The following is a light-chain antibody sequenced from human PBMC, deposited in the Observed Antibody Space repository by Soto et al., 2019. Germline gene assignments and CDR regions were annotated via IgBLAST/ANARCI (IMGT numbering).Light chain of an antibody. J-gene: IGKJ1*01. CDR3: QHYNSYSEA. Sequence: DIQMTQSPSSLSASVGDRVTITCRASQGISHYLAWSQQKPGKVPKLLIYAASTLQSGVPSRFSGSGSGTDFTLTISSLQPEDVTTYYCQHYNSYSEAFGQGTKVELK. V-gene: IGKV1-27*01. CDR2: AAS. CDR1: QGISHY.